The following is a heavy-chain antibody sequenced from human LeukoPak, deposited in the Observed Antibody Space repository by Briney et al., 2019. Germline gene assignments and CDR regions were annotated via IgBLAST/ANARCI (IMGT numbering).Heavy chain of an antibody. CDR2: IYPGDSDT. Sequence: GESLNISCKASGYSFTNYWIGWVRQMPGKGLEWMGIIYPGDSDTRYSPSFQGQVTISADKSISAAYLQWSSLEASDTAMYYCARKMSGLISNAVDIWGQGTMVTVSS. CDR3: ARKMSGLISNAVDI. V-gene: IGHV5-51*01. J-gene: IGHJ3*02. D-gene: IGHD1-26*01. CDR1: GYSFTNYW.